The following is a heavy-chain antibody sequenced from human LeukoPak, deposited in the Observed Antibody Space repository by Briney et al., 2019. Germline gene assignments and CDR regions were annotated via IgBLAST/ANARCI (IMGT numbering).Heavy chain of an antibody. CDR1: GGSINNHY. CDR3: ARRRGNFWSDYYAFDY. Sequence: PSETLSLTCTVSGGSINNHYWSWIRQPPGKGLEWIGYIYYSGDTNYSPSLTSRVTISLDTSQNQFSLKLSSVTAADTAVYYCARRRGNFWSDYYAFDYWGLGTLVTVSP. J-gene: IGHJ4*02. V-gene: IGHV4-59*08. D-gene: IGHD3-3*01. CDR2: IYYSGDT.